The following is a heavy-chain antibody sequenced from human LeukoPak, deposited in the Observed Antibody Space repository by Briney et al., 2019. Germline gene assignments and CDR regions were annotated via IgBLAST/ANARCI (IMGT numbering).Heavy chain of an antibody. Sequence: SVKVSCKASGYTFSSYGISWVRQAPGQGLEWMGGIIPIFGTANYAQKFQGRVTITADESTSTAYMELSSLRSEDTAVYYCARAPPYSYGANNDWFDPWGQGTLVTVSS. V-gene: IGHV1-69*13. CDR1: GYTFSSYG. J-gene: IGHJ5*02. CDR3: ARAPPYSYGANNDWFDP. D-gene: IGHD5-18*01. CDR2: IIPIFGTA.